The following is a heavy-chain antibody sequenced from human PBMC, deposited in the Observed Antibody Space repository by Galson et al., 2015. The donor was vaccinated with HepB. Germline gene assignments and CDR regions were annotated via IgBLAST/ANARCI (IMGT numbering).Heavy chain of an antibody. CDR3: TRGHRGDEGFGI. CDR1: GDSVSSYSAA. V-gene: IGHV6-1*01. J-gene: IGHJ3*02. Sequence: CAISGDSVSSYSAAWRWIRQSPSRGLEWPGRTYYRSTWYNDYAVSVKSRMTINSDTSKNQFSLQVNSVTPEDAAIYYCTRGHRGDEGFGIWGPGTMVIVSS. CDR2: TYYRSTWYN. D-gene: IGHD3-16*01.